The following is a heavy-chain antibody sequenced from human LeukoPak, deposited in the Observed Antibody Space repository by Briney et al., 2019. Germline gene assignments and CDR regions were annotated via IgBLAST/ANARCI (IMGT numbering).Heavy chain of an antibody. Sequence: QTGGSLRLSCAASGFTFSSYSMNWVRQAPGKGLEWVSYISSSSSTIYYADSVKGRFTISRDNAKNSLYLQMNSLRAEDTAVYYCARDTGYSSGWYYYYGVDVWGQGTTVTVSS. J-gene: IGHJ6*02. V-gene: IGHV3-48*04. CDR1: GFTFSSYS. CDR2: ISSSSSTI. CDR3: ARDTGYSSGWYYYYGVDV. D-gene: IGHD6-19*01.